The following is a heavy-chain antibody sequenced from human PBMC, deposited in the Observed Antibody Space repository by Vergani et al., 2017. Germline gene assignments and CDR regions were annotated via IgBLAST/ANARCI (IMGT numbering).Heavy chain of an antibody. CDR3: AKRGSTRQLDLIYGMDV. D-gene: IGHD6-13*01. CDR1: GFTFSSYG. V-gene: IGHV3-30*02. CDR2: IRYDGSNK. Sequence: QVQLVESGGGVVQPGGSLRLSCAASGFTFSSYGMHWVRQAPGKGLEWVAFIRYDGSNKYYADSVKGRFTISRDNSKNTLYLQMNSLRAEDTAVYYCAKRGSTRQLDLIYGMDVWGQGTTVTVSS. J-gene: IGHJ6*02.